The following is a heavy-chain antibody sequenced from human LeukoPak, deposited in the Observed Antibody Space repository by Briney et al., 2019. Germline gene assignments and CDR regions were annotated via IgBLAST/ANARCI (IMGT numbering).Heavy chain of an antibody. J-gene: IGHJ4*02. CDR1: GYTFTGYY. Sequence: ASVKVSCKASGYTFTGYYMHWVRQAPGQGLEWMGWINPNSGGTNYAQKFQGRVTMTRDTSISTAYMELSRLRSDDTAVYYCARTHGSGTVREWVDYWGQGTLVTVSS. V-gene: IGHV1-2*02. D-gene: IGHD3-10*01. CDR2: INPNSGGT. CDR3: ARTHGSGTVREWVDY.